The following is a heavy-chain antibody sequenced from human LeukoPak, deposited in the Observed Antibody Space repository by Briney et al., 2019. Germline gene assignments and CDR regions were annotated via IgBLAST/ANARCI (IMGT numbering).Heavy chain of an antibody. V-gene: IGHV3-21*01. CDR3: ARRYYDSSGKRMSHYGMDI. D-gene: IGHD3-22*01. Sequence: PGGSLRLSCAASGFTFSSYSMNWVRQAPGKGLEWVSSISSSSSYIYYADSVKGRFTISRDNAKNSLYLQMNSLRAEDTAVYYCARRYYDSSGKRMSHYGMDIWGQGTTVTVSS. J-gene: IGHJ6*02. CDR2: ISSSSSYI. CDR1: GFTFSSYS.